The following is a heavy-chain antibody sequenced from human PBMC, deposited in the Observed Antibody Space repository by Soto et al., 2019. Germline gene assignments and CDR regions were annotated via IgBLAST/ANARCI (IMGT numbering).Heavy chain of an antibody. V-gene: IGHV1-3*01. CDR2: INAGNGNT. J-gene: IGHJ4*02. CDR1: GYTFTSYA. D-gene: IGHD2-15*01. Sequence: QVQRVQSGAEVKKPGASVKVSCKASGYTFTSYAMHWVRQAPGQRLEWMGWINAGNGNTKYSQKFQGRVTITRDTSASTAYMELSSRRSEETAVYYWAIAPGGPDGPGDYWGQGTPVTVSS. CDR3: AIAPGGPDGPGDY.